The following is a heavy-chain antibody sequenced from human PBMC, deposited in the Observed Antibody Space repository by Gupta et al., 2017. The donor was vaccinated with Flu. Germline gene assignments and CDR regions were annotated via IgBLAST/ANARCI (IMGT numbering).Heavy chain of an antibody. CDR3: ASSESIAARYDGMDV. Sequence: GISWVRQAPGQGLEWMGWNSAYNGNTNYAQKLQGRVTMTTDTSTSTAYMELRSLRSDDTAVYYCASSESIAARYDGMDVWGQGTTVTVSS. V-gene: IGHV1-18*01. D-gene: IGHD6-6*01. CDR1: G. J-gene: IGHJ6*02. CDR2: NSAYNGNT.